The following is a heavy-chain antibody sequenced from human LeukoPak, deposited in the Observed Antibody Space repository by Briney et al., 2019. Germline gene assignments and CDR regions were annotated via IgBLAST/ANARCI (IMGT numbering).Heavy chain of an antibody. CDR3: ARGPLSYGYLDY. D-gene: IGHD5-18*01. V-gene: IGHV3-53*01. J-gene: IGHJ4*02. Sequence: GGSLRLSCAASGLTVSSNYMSWVRHAPGQGLEWVSVIYSGGSTYYADSVKGRFTISRDNSKNTLFLQMNSMRAEDTAVYYCARGPLSYGYLDYWGQGTLVTVSS. CDR2: IYSGGST. CDR1: GLTVSSNY.